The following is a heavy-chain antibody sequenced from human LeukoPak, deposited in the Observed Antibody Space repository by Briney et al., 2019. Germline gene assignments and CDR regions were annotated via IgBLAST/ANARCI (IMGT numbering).Heavy chain of an antibody. Sequence: PGGSLRLSCAASGFTFSSYAMSWVRQAPGKGLEWVSSISGSENSTYYADSVKSRFTISRDNSKNTLDLLMTSLRADDTAVYYCARRWVTPAYTDAFDVWGHGTMVAISS. CDR1: GFTFSSYA. CDR3: ARRWVTPAYTDAFDV. V-gene: IGHV3-23*01. J-gene: IGHJ3*01. CDR2: ISGSENST. D-gene: IGHD4-23*01.